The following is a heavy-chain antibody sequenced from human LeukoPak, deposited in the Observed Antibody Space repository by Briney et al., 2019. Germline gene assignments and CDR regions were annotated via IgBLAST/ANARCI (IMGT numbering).Heavy chain of an antibody. V-gene: IGHV4-59*08. CDR3: AGLNDGGTIGY. CDR1: GGSISSYY. J-gene: IGHJ4*02. Sequence: SETLSLTCTVSGGSISSYYWSWIRQPPGKGLEWIGYIYYSGSTNYNPSLKSRVTISVDTSKNQFSLKLSSVTATDTAVYYCAGLNDGGTIGYWGQGTLVTVSS. D-gene: IGHD1-26*01. CDR2: IYYSGST.